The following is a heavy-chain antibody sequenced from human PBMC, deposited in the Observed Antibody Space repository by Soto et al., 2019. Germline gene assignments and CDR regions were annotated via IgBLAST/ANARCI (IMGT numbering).Heavy chain of an antibody. CDR1: GFTFSSYW. Sequence: GGSLRLSCAASGFTFSSYWMHWVRQAPGEGLRWVSRINSDGSRTTYADSVKGRITISRNNAKNTVYLQMNSLSAEDTAVYYCARIGTGYYYMDVWGKGTTVTVSS. V-gene: IGHV3-74*01. CDR3: ARIGTGYYYMDV. J-gene: IGHJ6*03. CDR2: INSDGSRT. D-gene: IGHD1-1*01.